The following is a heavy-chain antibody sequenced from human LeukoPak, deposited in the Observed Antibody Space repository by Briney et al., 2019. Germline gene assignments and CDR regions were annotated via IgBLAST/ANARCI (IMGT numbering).Heavy chain of an antibody. CDR3: ARGGGELTFDY. CDR1: GYTFTNYA. J-gene: IGHJ4*02. CDR2: INGGTGNT. V-gene: IGHV1-3*03. Sequence: ASVKVSCKASGYTFTNYAMHWVRQAPGQRLEWMGWINGGTGNTKYSQEFQGRVTITRDTSASTAYMEVSSLRSEDMAVYYCARGGGELTFDYWGQGTLVTVSS. D-gene: IGHD1-26*01.